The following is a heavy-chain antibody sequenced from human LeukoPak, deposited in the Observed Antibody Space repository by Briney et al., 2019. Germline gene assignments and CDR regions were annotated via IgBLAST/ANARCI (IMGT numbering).Heavy chain of an antibody. D-gene: IGHD4-17*01. CDR2: ISSSGITR. V-gene: IGHV3-11*01. J-gene: IGHJ4*02. Sequence: PGGSLRLSCAASGFILSDYYMSWTRQAPGKGLEWVSYISSSGITRYYADSVKGRFTISRDNAQNSLSLQMNSLRAEDTAVYYCARGDYGDYSRIDYWGQGTLVTVSS. CDR3: ARGDYGDYSRIDY. CDR1: GFILSDYY.